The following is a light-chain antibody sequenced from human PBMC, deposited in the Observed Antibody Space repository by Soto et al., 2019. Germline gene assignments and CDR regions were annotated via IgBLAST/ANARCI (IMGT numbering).Light chain of an antibody. CDR3: QHHSNRPPIT. CDR2: DAS. Sequence: EFVLTQSPGTLSLSPGERATLSCRASQTVRNNYLAWYQQKPGQAPRLLIYDASDRATGIPGRFSGSGSGTDFTLTISSLEPEDFAVYYCQHHSNRPPITFGQGTRLEI. J-gene: IGKJ5*01. CDR1: QTVRNNY. V-gene: IGKV3-11*01.